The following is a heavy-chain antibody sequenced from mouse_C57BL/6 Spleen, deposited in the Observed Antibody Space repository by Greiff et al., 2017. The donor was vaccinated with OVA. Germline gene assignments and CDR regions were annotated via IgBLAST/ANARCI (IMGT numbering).Heavy chain of an antibody. CDR3: ARFDYEVAY. CDR2: IYPGDGDT. J-gene: IGHJ3*01. CDR1: GYAFSSSW. V-gene: IGHV1-82*01. Sequence: QVQLKESGPELVKPGASVKISCKASGYAFSSSWMNWVKQRPGKGLEWIGRIYPGDGDTNYNGKFKGKATLTADKSSSTAYMQLSSLTSEDSAVYCWARFDYEVAYWGQGTLVTVSA. D-gene: IGHD2-4*01.